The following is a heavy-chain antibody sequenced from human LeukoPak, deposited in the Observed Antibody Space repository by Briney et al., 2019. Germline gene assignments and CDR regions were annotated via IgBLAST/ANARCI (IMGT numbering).Heavy chain of an antibody. Sequence: GASVKVSCKTSGYTVTGYYMHWVRQAPGQGLEWMGWINPNSGDTNYAQKFQGRVTMTRDTSISTAYMELSRLISDDTAVYYCARDPGDSSGYLSQSDYWGQGTLVTVSS. CDR1: GYTVTGYY. V-gene: IGHV1-2*02. CDR3: ARDPGDSSGYLSQSDY. J-gene: IGHJ4*02. CDR2: INPNSGDT. D-gene: IGHD3-22*01.